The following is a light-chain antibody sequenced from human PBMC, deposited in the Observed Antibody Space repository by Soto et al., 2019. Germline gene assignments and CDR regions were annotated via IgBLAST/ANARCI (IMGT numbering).Light chain of an antibody. CDR2: DAS. Sequence: DVQMTQSPSTLAASVGDRVTITCRASENIKNWLAWYQQTPGKAPKVLISDASRLETGVPSRFSGSGYGTDFTLTITSLQTDDFGTYXXXQYDXXPKTFGQGTKVDIK. V-gene: IGKV1-5*01. CDR3: XQYDXXPKT. CDR1: ENIKNW. J-gene: IGKJ1*01.